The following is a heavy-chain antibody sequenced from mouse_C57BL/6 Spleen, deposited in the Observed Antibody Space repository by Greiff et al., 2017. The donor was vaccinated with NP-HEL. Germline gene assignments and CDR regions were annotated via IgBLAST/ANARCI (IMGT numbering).Heavy chain of an antibody. CDR1: GYTFTSYW. CDR2: IDPSDSYT. Sequence: QVQLQQPGAELVKPGASVKLSCKASGYTFTSYWMQWVKQRPGQGLEWIGEIDPSDSYTNYNQKFKGKATLTVDTSSSTAYMQLSSLTSEDSAVYYCARAEYWGQGTTLTVSS. J-gene: IGHJ2*01. CDR3: ARAEY. V-gene: IGHV1-50*01.